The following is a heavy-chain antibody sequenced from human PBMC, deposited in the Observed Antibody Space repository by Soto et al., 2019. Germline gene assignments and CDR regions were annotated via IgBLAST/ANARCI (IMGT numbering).Heavy chain of an antibody. D-gene: IGHD2-2*02. CDR2: INPNSGGT. V-gene: IGHV1-2*02. Sequence: ASVEVSCKASGYTFTGYYIHWVRQAPGQGLEWMGWINPNSGGTNYAQKFQGRVTMTRDTSISTAYMELSRLRSDDTAVYYCARENNTGFRGTPGAFDMWGQGTMV. CDR3: ARENNTGFRGTPGAFDM. J-gene: IGHJ3*02. CDR1: GYTFTGYY.